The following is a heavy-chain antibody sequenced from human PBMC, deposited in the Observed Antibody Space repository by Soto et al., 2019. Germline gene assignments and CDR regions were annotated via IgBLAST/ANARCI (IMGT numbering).Heavy chain of an antibody. D-gene: IGHD5-12*01. CDR2: IVVGSGNT. CDR3: AAVGYSGYDYHFDY. V-gene: IGHV1-58*01. J-gene: IGHJ4*02. Sequence: TSVKLTCKASGFSFTSSAVQWVRQARGQRLEWIGWIVVGSGNTNYAQKFQERVTITRDMSTSTAYMELSSLRSEDTAVYYCAAVGYSGYDYHFDYWGQGTLVTVSS. CDR1: GFSFTSSA.